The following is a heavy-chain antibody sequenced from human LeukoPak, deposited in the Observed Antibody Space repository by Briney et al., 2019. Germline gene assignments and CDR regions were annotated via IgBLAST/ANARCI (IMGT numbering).Heavy chain of an antibody. J-gene: IGHJ4*02. D-gene: IGHD1-1*01. V-gene: IGHV4-61*02. CDR2: IYSGST. CDR1: GGSISSDSDY. Sequence: SQTLSLTCPVYGGSISSDSDYWSWIRQAAGKGLEWIGRIYSGSTDYNPSLGSRLAISVDTSKNQFSLKLSSVTAADTAVYYCARGRVSGTTLYFDYWGQGTLFTVSS. CDR3: ARGRVSGTTLYFDY.